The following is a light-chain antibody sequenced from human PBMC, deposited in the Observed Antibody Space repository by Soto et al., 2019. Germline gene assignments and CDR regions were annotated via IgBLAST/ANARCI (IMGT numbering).Light chain of an antibody. CDR3: QQYNNWPYS. Sequence: DILMTQSPATLSVSPGERATLSCRAGQGVTTNFAWYQQKPGQSPRLLIYDVSIRATGVPARFSGTGSETAFTLTISGLQSEDSAIYFFQQYNNWPYSFGQGTRLEIK. V-gene: IGKV3-15*01. J-gene: IGKJ5*01. CDR2: DVS. CDR1: QGVTTN.